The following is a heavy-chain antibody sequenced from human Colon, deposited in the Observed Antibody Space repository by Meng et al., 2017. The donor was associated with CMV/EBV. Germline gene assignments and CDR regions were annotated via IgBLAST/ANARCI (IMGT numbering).Heavy chain of an antibody. V-gene: IGHV3-7*01. Sequence: GESLKISCAASGFSFDSYWMKWVRQAPGKGLEWVANINQDGSVKYYVDSVKGRFTISRDNAKNSLYLQMNSLRAEDTAVYYCARVLNLLMITFGGPSSASFDYWGQGTLVTVSS. CDR2: INQDGSVK. D-gene: IGHD3-16*01. J-gene: IGHJ4*02. CDR1: GFSFDSYW. CDR3: ARVLNLLMITFGGPSSASFDY.